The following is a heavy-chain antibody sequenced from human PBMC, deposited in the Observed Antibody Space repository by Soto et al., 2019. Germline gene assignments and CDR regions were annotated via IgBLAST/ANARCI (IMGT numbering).Heavy chain of an antibody. CDR1: GGSISGYY. D-gene: IGHD7-27*01. V-gene: IGHV4-59*01. J-gene: IGHJ3*02. CDR2: IYSSGST. CDR3: ARTPWGYAFDI. Sequence: QVQLQESGPGLVKPSETLSLTCTVSGGSISGYYWSWIRQPPGKGLEWIGYIYSSGSTNHNPSLKTRVTISADTSKNQFSLKLSSVTAADMAVYYCARTPWGYAFDIWGQGTMVTVSS.